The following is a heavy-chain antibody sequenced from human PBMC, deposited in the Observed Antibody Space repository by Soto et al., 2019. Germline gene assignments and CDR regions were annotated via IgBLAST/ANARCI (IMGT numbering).Heavy chain of an antibody. D-gene: IGHD2-15*01. CDR1: GFTFSSYS. CDR3: SNSFSSPSQDCSVGSCRTAHYYSGMDV. CDR2: ISSSSSTI. J-gene: IGHJ6*02. V-gene: IGHV3-48*02. Sequence: GGSLRLSCAASGFTFSSYSMNCVRQAPGKGLEWVSYISSSSSTIYYADSVKGRFTISRDNAKNSLYLQMNSLRDEDTAVYYCSNSFSSPSQDCSVGSCRTAHYYSGMDVGGQGTTVTVSS.